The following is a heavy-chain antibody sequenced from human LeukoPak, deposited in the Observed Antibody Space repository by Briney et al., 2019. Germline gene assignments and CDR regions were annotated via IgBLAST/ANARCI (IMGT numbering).Heavy chain of an antibody. Sequence: SETLSLTCTVSGGTISSYYWNWIRQPPGKGLDWIGYIHYSGSTKYNPSLKSRVTISVDTSKNQFSLKLSSVTAADTAVYYCARWYSSGWAFDYWGQGTLVTVSS. CDR1: GGTISSYY. J-gene: IGHJ4*02. V-gene: IGHV4-59*08. CDR2: IHYSGST. CDR3: ARWYSSGWAFDY. D-gene: IGHD6-19*01.